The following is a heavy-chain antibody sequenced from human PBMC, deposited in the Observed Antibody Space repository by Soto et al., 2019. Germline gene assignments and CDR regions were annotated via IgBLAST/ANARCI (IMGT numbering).Heavy chain of an antibody. J-gene: IGHJ5*02. CDR3: ARAQVTHNWFDA. D-gene: IGHD2-21*02. V-gene: IGHV4-30-2*01. CDR1: GGSISRGGYS. Sequence: SETLSLTCAVSGGSISRGGYSWSWIRQPPGKGLEWIGYIYPSGSTYYNPSLKTRVTVSVDRSKSQFSLKLSSVTAADTAVYYCARAQVTHNWFDACGQGTLVTFSS. CDR2: IYPSGST.